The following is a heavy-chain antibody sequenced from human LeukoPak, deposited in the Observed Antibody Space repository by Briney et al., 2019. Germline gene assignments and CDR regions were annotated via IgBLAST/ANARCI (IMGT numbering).Heavy chain of an antibody. D-gene: IGHD3-10*01. CDR2: IYHSGST. CDR3: ARLYGSGSYFDY. J-gene: IGHJ4*02. CDR1: GGSISSYY. V-gene: IGHV4-59*12. Sequence: PSETLSLTCTVSGGSISSYYWSWIRQPPGKGLEWIGYIYHSGSTYYNPSLKSRVTISVDRSKNQFSLKLSSVTAADTAVYYCARLYGSGSYFDYWGQGTLVTVSS.